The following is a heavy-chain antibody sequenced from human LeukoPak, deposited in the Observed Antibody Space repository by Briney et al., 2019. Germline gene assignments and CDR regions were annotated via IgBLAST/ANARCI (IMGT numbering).Heavy chain of an antibody. D-gene: IGHD4-17*01. CDR1: GGSISSGSYY. CDR2: IYTSGST. J-gene: IGHJ4*02. Sequence: SETLSLTCTVSGGSISSGSYYWSWIRQPAGTGLEWIGRIYTSGSTNYNPSLKSRVTISVDTSKNQFSLKLSSVTAADTAVYYCANSIDFDYGDYYFDYWGQGALVTISS. V-gene: IGHV4-61*02. CDR3: ANSIDFDYGDYYFDY.